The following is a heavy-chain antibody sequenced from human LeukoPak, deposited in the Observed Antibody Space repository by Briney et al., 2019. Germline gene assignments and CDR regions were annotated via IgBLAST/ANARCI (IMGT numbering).Heavy chain of an antibody. V-gene: IGHV3-74*03. Sequence: TGGSLRLSCAASGFTFSTYWMHWVRHVPGKGLVWVSHIKRDGSGTEYADSVKGRFTISRDNAKNTLYLEMNSLRAEDTALYYCTSGAYYNDYWGQGTLVTVSS. D-gene: IGHD3-22*01. J-gene: IGHJ4*02. CDR1: GFTFSTYW. CDR2: IKRDGSGT. CDR3: TSGAYYNDY.